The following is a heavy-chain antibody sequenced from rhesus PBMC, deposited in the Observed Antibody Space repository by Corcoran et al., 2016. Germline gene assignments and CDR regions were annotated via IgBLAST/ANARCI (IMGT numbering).Heavy chain of an antibody. CDR2: INGNSGGT. V-gene: IGHV4-80*01. D-gene: IGHD6-31*01. Sequence: QVQLQESGPGLVKPSETLSLTCAVSGGSFSSYWWSWIPQPPGKGLEWIGEINGNSGGTNYNPSLKSRVTISKDASKNQCSLKLSSVTAADTAVYYCARYSSGWFYDYWGQGVLVTVSS. J-gene: IGHJ4*01. CDR3: ARYSSGWFYDY. CDR1: GGSFSSYW.